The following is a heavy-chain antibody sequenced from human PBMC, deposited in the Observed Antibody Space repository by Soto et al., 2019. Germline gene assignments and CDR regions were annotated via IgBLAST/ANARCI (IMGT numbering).Heavy chain of an antibody. CDR1: GFAFSSYP. D-gene: IGHD6-6*01. V-gene: IGHV3-23*01. Sequence: VQLLESGGGLVQPGGSLRLSCAASGFAFSSYPMSWVRQAPEKGLEWVSGISDSGGITYNADSEKGRFTISRDNSKNTLYLQMNSLRAEDTAVYYCARRAFGSSRAFDIWGQGTMVTVSS. CDR2: ISDSGGIT. CDR3: ARRAFGSSRAFDI. J-gene: IGHJ3*02.